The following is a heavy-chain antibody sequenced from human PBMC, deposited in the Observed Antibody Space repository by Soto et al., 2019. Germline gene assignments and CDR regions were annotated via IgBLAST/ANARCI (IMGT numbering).Heavy chain of an antibody. Sequence: LXGSGAASIFTFSIYSMTWVRQAPGKGLEWVSAISGGGGSIYYADSVKGRFTISRDNSKNTLYLQMNSLRAEDTAVYYCARKKPVAEFHYWGQGTLVTVSS. J-gene: IGHJ4*02. CDR1: IFTFSIYS. CDR3: ARKKPVAEFHY. D-gene: IGHD3-3*01. CDR2: ISGGGGSI. V-gene: IGHV3-23*01.